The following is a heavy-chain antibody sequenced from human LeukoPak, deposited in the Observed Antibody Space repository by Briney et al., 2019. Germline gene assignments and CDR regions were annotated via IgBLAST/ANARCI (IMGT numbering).Heavy chain of an antibody. D-gene: IGHD1-26*01. CDR3: AARSSGDPYF. CDR1: GLTLSNYW. CDR2: IKQDGSEK. Sequence: GGSLKLSCTASGLTLSNYWMIWVRQAPGKGLQWVAKIKQDGSEKYYVDSVKGRFTISRDNAENSLYLQMNSLRVEDTAVYYCAARSSGDPYFWGQGTLVTVSS. J-gene: IGHJ4*02. V-gene: IGHV3-7*03.